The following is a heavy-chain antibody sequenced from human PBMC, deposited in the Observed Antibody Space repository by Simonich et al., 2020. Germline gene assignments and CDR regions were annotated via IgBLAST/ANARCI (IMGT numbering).Heavy chain of an antibody. V-gene: IGHV3-48*03. CDR3: ARDFRLQLVEIGTYYYYGMDV. CDR2: ISSSCNTI. CDR1: GFTFSSYE. D-gene: IGHD6-6*01. Sequence: EVQLVESGGGLVQPGGSLRLSCAASGFTFSSYEMNWVRQAPGKGLEWVSYISSSCNTIYYADSVKGRFTISRDNAKNSLYLQMNSLRAEDTAVYYCARDFRLQLVEIGTYYYYGMDVWGQGTTVTVSS. J-gene: IGHJ6*02.